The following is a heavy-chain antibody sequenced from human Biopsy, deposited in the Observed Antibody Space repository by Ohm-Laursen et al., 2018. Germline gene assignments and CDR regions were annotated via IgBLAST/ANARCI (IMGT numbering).Heavy chain of an antibody. D-gene: IGHD3-22*01. Sequence: SQTLSLTCTVSGTSLSNFYWSWIRQPAGKGLEWIGRIFPTGITNYNPSLKSRVTMSVDTSKKQLPLRLRSVTAADTAMYYCASVVLGPTNDAFDLWGQGTMVVVSS. CDR1: GTSLSNFY. V-gene: IGHV4-4*07. J-gene: IGHJ3*01. CDR3: ASVVLGPTNDAFDL. CDR2: IFPTGIT.